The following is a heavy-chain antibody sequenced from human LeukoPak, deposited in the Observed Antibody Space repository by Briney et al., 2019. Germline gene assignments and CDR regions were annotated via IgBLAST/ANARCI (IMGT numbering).Heavy chain of an antibody. D-gene: IGHD6-19*01. CDR1: GFTFSSYG. J-gene: IGHJ4*02. CDR2: ISYDGSNK. V-gene: IGHV3-30*18. Sequence: GGSLRLSCAASGFTFSSYGMHWVRQAPCKGLEWVAVISYDGSNKYYADSVKGRFTISRDNSKNTLYLQMNSLRAEDTAVYYCAKLAVADDFDYWGQGTLVTVSS. CDR3: AKLAVADDFDY.